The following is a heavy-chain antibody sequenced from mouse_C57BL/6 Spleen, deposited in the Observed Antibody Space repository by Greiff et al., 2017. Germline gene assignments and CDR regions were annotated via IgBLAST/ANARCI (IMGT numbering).Heavy chain of an antibody. D-gene: IGHD3-2*02. Sequence: EVKVEESGGGLVKPGGSLKLSCAASGFTFSDYGMHWVRQAPEKGLEWVAYISSGSSTIYYADTVKGRFTISRDNAKNTLFLQMTSLRSEDTAMYYCARSSSGYVGFAYWGQGTLVTVSA. CDR3: ARSSSGYVGFAY. CDR1: GFTFSDYG. CDR2: ISSGSSTI. V-gene: IGHV5-17*01. J-gene: IGHJ3*01.